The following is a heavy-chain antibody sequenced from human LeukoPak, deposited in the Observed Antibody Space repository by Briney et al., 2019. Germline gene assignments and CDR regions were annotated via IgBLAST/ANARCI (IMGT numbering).Heavy chain of an antibody. CDR2: IYYSGST. Sequence: SETLSLTCTVSGGSISGSSYYWGWIRQPPGQGLEWIGSIYYSGSTYYNPSLKSRVTISVDTSKNQFSLKLNSVTATDTAVYYCARAEYSSSSDYGMDVWGQGTTVTVSS. D-gene: IGHD6-6*01. J-gene: IGHJ6*02. CDR3: ARAEYSSSSDYGMDV. CDR1: GGSISGSSYY. V-gene: IGHV4-39*02.